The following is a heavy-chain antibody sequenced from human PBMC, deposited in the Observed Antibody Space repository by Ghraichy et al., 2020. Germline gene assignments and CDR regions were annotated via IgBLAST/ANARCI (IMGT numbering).Heavy chain of an antibody. J-gene: IGHJ2*01. V-gene: IGHV3-66*01. CDR2: IYSHGDT. D-gene: IGHD3-9*01. Sequence: ESLNISCAASGFIVSSKYMNWVRQVPGKGLEWVSVIYSHGDTHYAESVRGRFTISRDNSKNTVHLQMNSLRAEDTGVYYCARFFYDTTGYYPFYWYFDLWGRGTVVTVSS. CDR1: GFIVSSKY. CDR3: ARFFYDTTGYYPFYWYFDL.